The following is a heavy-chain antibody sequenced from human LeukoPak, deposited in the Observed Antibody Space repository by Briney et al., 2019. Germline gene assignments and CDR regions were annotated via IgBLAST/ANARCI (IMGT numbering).Heavy chain of an antibody. Sequence: GGSLRLSCAASGFTFSSYEMNWVRQAPGKGLEWVSYISSSGSTIYYADSVKGRFTISRDNAKNSLYLQMNSLRAEDTAVYYCAKVSYYDILTGYLSPAPYYFDYWGQGTLVAVSS. CDR2: ISSSGSTI. V-gene: IGHV3-48*03. D-gene: IGHD3-9*01. CDR3: AKVSYYDILTGYLSPAPYYFDY. CDR1: GFTFSSYE. J-gene: IGHJ4*02.